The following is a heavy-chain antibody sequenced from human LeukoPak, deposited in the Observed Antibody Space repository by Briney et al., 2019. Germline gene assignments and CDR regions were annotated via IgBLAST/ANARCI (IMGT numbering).Heavy chain of an antibody. V-gene: IGHV3-30*02. CDR2: IRYDGNNK. CDR3: ATAPDVLDY. D-gene: IGHD3-10*02. CDR1: GFAFSTYA. J-gene: IGHJ4*02. Sequence: PGGSLRLSCAASGFAFSTYAMHWVRQAPRKGLECVAYIRYDGNNKNYADIVKGRVTISRDNSKNTLYLQVNNLRVEDTAVYYCATAPDVLDYWGQGTLVTVSS.